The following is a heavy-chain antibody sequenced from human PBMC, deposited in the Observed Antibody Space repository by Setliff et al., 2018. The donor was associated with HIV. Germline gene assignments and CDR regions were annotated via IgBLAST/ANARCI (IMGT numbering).Heavy chain of an antibody. CDR2: IHYSGGS. V-gene: IGHV4-59*11. CDR3: ARGLSIFGVATPGFYSFMDV. J-gene: IGHJ6*03. D-gene: IGHD3-3*01. CDR1: GGSITGHY. Sequence: SEILSLTCTVSGGSITGHYWSWIRQPPGKGLEWIGYIHYSGGSNYNPSLKSRVSISLDTSKKQVSLKLNSVTAADTAVYYCARGLSIFGVATPGFYSFMDVWGKGTTVTVSS.